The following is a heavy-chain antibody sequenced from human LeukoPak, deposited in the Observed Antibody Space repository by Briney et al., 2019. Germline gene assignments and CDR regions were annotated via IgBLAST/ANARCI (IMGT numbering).Heavy chain of an antibody. CDR1: GFTFSNYV. Sequence: PGGSLRLSCAASGFTFSNYVMSWVRQAPGKGLEWISPSASTGSSTYFADSVMGRFTISRDNSKSTLYLQMNSLRAEDTAVYYCAKDRSTAGEYWGQGTLVTVSS. D-gene: IGHD6-13*01. V-gene: IGHV3-23*01. CDR3: AKDRSTAGEY. CDR2: SASTGSST. J-gene: IGHJ4*02.